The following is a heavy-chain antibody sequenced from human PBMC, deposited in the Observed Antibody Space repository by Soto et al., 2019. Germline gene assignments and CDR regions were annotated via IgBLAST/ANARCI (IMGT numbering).Heavy chain of an antibody. V-gene: IGHV5-10-1*01. D-gene: IGHD6-13*01. Sequence: GESLKISCKASGYIFTNYWITWVRQMPGKGLEWMGRIDASDSYTNYSPSYQGHVTISADKSITTAYLQWSSLKASDTAMYYCARHRIAADIFDVWGQGTMVTVSS. CDR3: ARHRIAADIFDV. CDR1: GYIFTNYW. CDR2: IDASDSYT. J-gene: IGHJ3*01.